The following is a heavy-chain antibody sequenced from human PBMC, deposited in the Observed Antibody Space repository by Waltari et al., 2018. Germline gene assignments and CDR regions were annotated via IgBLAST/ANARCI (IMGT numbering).Heavy chain of an antibody. CDR1: GYTFTGYY. Sequence: QVQLVQSGAEVKKPGASVKVSCKASGYTFTGYYMHWVRQAPGQGLEWMGRINPNSGGTNYAQKCQGRVTMTRDTSISTAYMELSRLRSDDTAVYYCARLYYYDSSGTYDAFDIWGQGTMVTVSS. J-gene: IGHJ3*02. V-gene: IGHV1-2*06. CDR3: ARLYYYDSSGTYDAFDI. D-gene: IGHD3-22*01. CDR2: INPNSGGT.